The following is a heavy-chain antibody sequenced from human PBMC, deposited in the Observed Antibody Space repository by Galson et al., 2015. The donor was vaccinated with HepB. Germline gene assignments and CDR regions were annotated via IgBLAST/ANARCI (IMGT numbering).Heavy chain of an antibody. Sequence: SVKVSCKASGGTFSSYTISWVRQAPGQGLEWMGRIIPILGIANYAQKFQGRVTITADKSTSTAYMELSSLRSEDTAVYYCARSSTGRSIAAAGLYYWGQGTLVTVSS. CDR3: ARSSTGRSIAAAGLYY. V-gene: IGHV1-69*02. J-gene: IGHJ4*02. CDR2: IIPILGIA. D-gene: IGHD6-13*01. CDR1: GGTFSSYT.